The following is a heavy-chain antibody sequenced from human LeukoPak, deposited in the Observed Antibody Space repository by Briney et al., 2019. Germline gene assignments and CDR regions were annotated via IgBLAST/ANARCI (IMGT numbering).Heavy chain of an antibody. D-gene: IGHD6-19*01. J-gene: IGHJ5*02. V-gene: IGHV4-34*01. Sequence: SETLSLTCAVDGGSFSGYYWSWIRQPPGKGVEWIGEINHSGSTNYNPSLKSRVTISVDTSKNQFSLKLSSVTAADTAVYYCARRSSGWRFSSYNWFDPWGQGTLVTVPS. CDR1: GGSFSGYY. CDR2: INHSGST. CDR3: ARRSSGWRFSSYNWFDP.